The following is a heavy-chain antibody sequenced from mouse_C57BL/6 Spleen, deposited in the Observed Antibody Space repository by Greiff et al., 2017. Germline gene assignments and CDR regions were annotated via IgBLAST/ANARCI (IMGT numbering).Heavy chain of an antibody. J-gene: IGHJ2*01. CDR2: ISYDGSN. CDR1: GYSITSGYY. CDR3: AREGLGHFDY. D-gene: IGHD4-1*01. Sequence: EVKVEESGPGLVKPSQSLSLTCSVTGYSITSGYYWNWIRQFPGNKLEWMGYISYDGSNNYNPSLKNRISITRDTSKNQFFLKLNSVTTEDTATYYCAREGLGHFDYWGQGTTLTVSS. V-gene: IGHV3-6*01.